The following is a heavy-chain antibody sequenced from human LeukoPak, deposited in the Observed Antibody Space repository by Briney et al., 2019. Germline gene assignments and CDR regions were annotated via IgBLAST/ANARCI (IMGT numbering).Heavy chain of an antibody. J-gene: IGHJ4*02. V-gene: IGHV3-23*01. CDR2: ISGSGGST. D-gene: IGHD3-10*01. Sequence: GGSLRLSCVASGCTFSGYAMSWVRQAPGKGLEWVSTISGSGGSTYYADSVKGRFTISRDTSKNAVYLQMNSLRAEDTAVYYCAKAGGRGSGSYWWSFDYWGQGTLVTVSS. CDR1: GCTFSGYA. CDR3: AKAGGRGSGSYWWSFDY.